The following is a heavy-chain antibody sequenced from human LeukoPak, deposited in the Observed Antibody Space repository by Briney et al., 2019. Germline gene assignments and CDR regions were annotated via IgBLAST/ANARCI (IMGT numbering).Heavy chain of an antibody. CDR1: GFTFSDYA. Sequence: GSLRLSCAASGFTFSDYALGWVRQAPGRGLEWVATLSGSGAGTYYSDSVQGRFTISRDNSKNTLYLQMNRLRAEDTAVYYCAKDIDNPNDPYYFDYWGQGTLVTVSS. CDR2: LSGSGAGT. V-gene: IGHV3-23*01. J-gene: IGHJ4*02. CDR3: AKDIDNPNDPYYFDY. D-gene: IGHD1-1*01.